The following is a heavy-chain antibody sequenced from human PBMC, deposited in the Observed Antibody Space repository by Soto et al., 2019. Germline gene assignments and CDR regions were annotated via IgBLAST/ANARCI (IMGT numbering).Heavy chain of an antibody. D-gene: IGHD3-9*01. Sequence: PGESLKISCKGSGYSFTSYWIGWVRQMPGKGLEWMGIIYPGDSDTRYSPSFQGQVTISADKSISTAYLQWSSLKASDTAMYYCARLPSYDIFTGPPEPFEIWGQGTMVTVSS. CDR2: IYPGDSDT. J-gene: IGHJ3*02. V-gene: IGHV5-51*01. CDR1: GYSFTSYW. CDR3: ARLPSYDIFTGPPEPFEI.